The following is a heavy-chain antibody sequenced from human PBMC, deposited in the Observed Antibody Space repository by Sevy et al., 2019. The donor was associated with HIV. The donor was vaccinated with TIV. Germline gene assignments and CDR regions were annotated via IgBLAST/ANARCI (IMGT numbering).Heavy chain of an antibody. CDR1: GFAFSDYA. CDR3: AKAHADWSGGTCYTAHYYYDMDV. V-gene: IGHV3-30*18. D-gene: IGHD2-15*01. J-gene: IGHJ6*02. CDR2: ISYAGDNK. Sequence: GGSLRLSCAASGFAFSDYAMHWVRQAPGKGLEWVAAISYAGDNKYFADSVKGRFTVSKDNSKNTLYLEMNSLRAEDTAVYYCAKAHADWSGGTCYTAHYYYDMDVWGRGATVTVSS.